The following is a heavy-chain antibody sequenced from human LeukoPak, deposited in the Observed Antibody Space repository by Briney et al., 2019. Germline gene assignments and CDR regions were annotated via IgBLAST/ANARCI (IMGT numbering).Heavy chain of an antibody. V-gene: IGHV3-23*01. D-gene: IGHD3-10*01. CDR2: ISRRDDYT. J-gene: IGHJ4*02. CDR3: ANDYRSGSFHDF. Sequence: GGSLTLPCAASGFPFSSYAMRWLRQPPGKALEWVSVISRRDDYTYYADSVKGLFTISRDNSKNALYLQMNTLRAEDAAVYYCANDYRSGSFHDFWGQGTLVTVSS. CDR1: GFPFSSYA.